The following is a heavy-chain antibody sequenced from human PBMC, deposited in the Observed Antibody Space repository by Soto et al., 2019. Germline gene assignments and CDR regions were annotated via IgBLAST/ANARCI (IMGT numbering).Heavy chain of an antibody. CDR3: AKAPSYYYDSSGYPFDY. D-gene: IGHD3-22*01. CDR1: GFTFSSYA. J-gene: IGHJ4*02. V-gene: IGHV3-23*01. Sequence: PGGSLTLSCAASGFTFSSYAMSWVRQAPGKGLEWVSAISGSGGSTYYADSVKGRFTISRDNSKNTLYLQMNSLRAEDTAVYYCAKAPSYYYDSSGYPFDYWGQGTLVTVSS. CDR2: ISGSGGST.